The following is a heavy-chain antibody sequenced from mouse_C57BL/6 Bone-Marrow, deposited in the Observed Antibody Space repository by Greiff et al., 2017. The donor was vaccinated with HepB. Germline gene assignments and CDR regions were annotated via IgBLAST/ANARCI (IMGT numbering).Heavy chain of an antibody. CDR3: ARKIYDGYPGYFDY. J-gene: IGHJ2*01. V-gene: IGHV3-6*01. D-gene: IGHD2-3*01. CDR2: ISYDGSN. Sequence: VQLKESGPGLVKPSQSLSLTCSVTGYSITSGYYWNWIRQFPGNKLEWMGYISYDGSNNYNPSLKNRISITRDTSKNQFFLKLNSVTTEDTATYYCARKIYDGYPGYFDYWGQGTTLTVSS. CDR1: GYSITSGYY.